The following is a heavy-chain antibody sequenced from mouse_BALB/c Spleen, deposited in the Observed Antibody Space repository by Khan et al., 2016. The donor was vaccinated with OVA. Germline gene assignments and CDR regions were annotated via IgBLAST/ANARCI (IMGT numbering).Heavy chain of an antibody. V-gene: IGHV1-5*01. CDR2: IYPGNSDT. CDR1: GYIFSDYL. Sequence: VQLEQSGTVLVRPGASVRMSCKTSGYIFSDYLMHWVKQRPGQGLEWIGSIYPGNSDTNYNQKFKDKAKLTSDTSASTAYMDFSSLTTEDSAVYYCASAEYGAFAYWGQGTLVTVST. CDR3: ASAEYGAFAY. J-gene: IGHJ3*01. D-gene: IGHD1-1*01.